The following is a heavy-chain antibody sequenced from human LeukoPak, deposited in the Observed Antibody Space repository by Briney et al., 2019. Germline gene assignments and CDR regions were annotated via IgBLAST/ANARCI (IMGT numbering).Heavy chain of an antibody. J-gene: IGHJ6*02. V-gene: IGHV1-18*01. CDR2: ISAYNGNT. Sequence: ASVKVSCKASGYTFTSYGISWVRQAPGQGLEWMGWISAYNGNTNYAQKLQGRVTMTTDTSTSTAYMELRSLRSDDTAVYYCARVPRIAAAGKDYYYGMDVRGQGTTVTVSS. D-gene: IGHD6-13*01. CDR1: GYTFTSYG. CDR3: ARVPRIAAAGKDYYYGMDV.